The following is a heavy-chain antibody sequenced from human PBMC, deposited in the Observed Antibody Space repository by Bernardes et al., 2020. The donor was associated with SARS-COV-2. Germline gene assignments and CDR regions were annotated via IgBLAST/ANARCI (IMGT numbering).Heavy chain of an antibody. CDR1: AYSISSGYY. CDR3: AREAGDSSSSLDP. J-gene: IGHJ5*02. V-gene: IGHV4-38-2*02. Sequence: SETLSITCAISAYSISSGYYWGWIRQPPGKGLEWIGSISHTGSTYYNPSLKSRVTISVDTSKNHLSLTVSSVTAADTAVYYCAREAGDSSSSLDPWGQGALVNVSS. D-gene: IGHD6-6*01. CDR2: ISHTGST.